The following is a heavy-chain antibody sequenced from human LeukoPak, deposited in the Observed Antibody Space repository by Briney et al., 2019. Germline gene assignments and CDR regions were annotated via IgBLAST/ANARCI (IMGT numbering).Heavy chain of an antibody. CDR3: ARLTTAGIDY. Sequence: GESLKISCKGYGYSFTSYWIGWVRQMPGKGLEWMGIIYPGDSDTRYSPSFQGQVTISADKPITTAFLQWSSLKASDTAMYYCARLTTAGIDYWGQGTLVTISS. CDR2: IYPGDSDT. V-gene: IGHV5-51*01. CDR1: GYSFTSYW. D-gene: IGHD6-13*01. J-gene: IGHJ4*02.